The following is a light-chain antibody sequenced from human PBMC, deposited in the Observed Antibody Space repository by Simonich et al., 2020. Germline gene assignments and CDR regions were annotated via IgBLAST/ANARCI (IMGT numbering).Light chain of an antibody. CDR2: WAS. V-gene: IGKV4-1*01. CDR3: QQYYSTPPT. J-gene: IGKJ4*01. CDR1: QSVLYSSNNKNY. Sequence: DIVMTQSPDSLAVSLGERATINCKSSQSVLYSSNNKNYLAWYQQKPGQPPKLIIYWASTRESGVPDRCSGSGSGTDFTLTISSLQAEDVAVYYCQQYYSTPPTFGGGTKVEIK.